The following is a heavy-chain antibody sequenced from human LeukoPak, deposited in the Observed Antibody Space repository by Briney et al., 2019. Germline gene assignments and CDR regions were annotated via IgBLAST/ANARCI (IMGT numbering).Heavy chain of an antibody. J-gene: IGHJ4*02. CDR1: GFPFSRYS. V-gene: IGHV3-48*01. Sequence: GGSLRLSCAASGFPFSRYSMNWVRQAPGKGLECVSYISSSSTTIYYADSVKGRFTISRDNAKNSLYLQMNSLRAEDTAVYYCARNFHRRLYDSSGYYPYWGQGTLVTVSS. CDR2: ISSSSTTI. D-gene: IGHD3-22*01. CDR3: ARNFHRRLYDSSGYYPY.